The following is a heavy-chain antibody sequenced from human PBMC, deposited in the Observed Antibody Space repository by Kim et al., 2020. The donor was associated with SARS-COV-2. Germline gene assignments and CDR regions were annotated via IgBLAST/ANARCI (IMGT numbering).Heavy chain of an antibody. J-gene: IGHJ5*02. V-gene: IGHV4-34*01. D-gene: IGHD3-9*01. CDR3: ARGLDYDILTGRWFDP. Sequence: SLKSRVTISVDTSKNQFSLKLSSVTAADTAVYYCARGLDYDILTGRWFDPWGQGTLVTVSS.